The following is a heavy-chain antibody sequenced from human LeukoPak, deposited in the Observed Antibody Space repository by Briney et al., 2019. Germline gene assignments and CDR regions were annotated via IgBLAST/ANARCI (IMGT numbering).Heavy chain of an antibody. CDR3: AKGSDIVVVPAAIVDY. CDR1: GFTFSSYW. V-gene: IGHV3-7*01. Sequence: GGSLRLSCAASGFTFSSYWMSWVRQAPGKGLEWVANIKQDGSEKYYVDSVKGRFTISRDNAKNSLYLQMNSLRAEDTAVYYCAKGSDIVVVPAAIVDYWGQGTLVTVSS. CDR2: IKQDGSEK. J-gene: IGHJ4*02. D-gene: IGHD2-2*02.